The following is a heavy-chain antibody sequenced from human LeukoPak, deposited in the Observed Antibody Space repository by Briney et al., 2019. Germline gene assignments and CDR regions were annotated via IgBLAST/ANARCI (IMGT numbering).Heavy chain of an antibody. CDR3: AREYYDSSGYSYYFDY. V-gene: IGHV1-2*02. Sequence: VASVKVSCKASGYTFTSYGISWVRQAPGQGLEWMGWINPNSGGTNYAQKFQGRVTMTRDTSISTAYMELSRLRSDDTAVYYCAREYYDSSGYSYYFDYWGQGTLVTVSS. D-gene: IGHD3-22*01. CDR1: GYTFTSYG. CDR2: INPNSGGT. J-gene: IGHJ4*02.